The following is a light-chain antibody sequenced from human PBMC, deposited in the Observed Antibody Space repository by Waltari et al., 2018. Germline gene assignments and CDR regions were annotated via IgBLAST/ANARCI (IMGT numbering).Light chain of an antibody. J-gene: IGLJ2*01. Sequence: SYELTQPPSVSVSPGQTARITCSGDALPKKYAYWYQQKSGQAPVLGIYEDNKQPSGITERISGSRSGTIATLTVSGAQVEDEADYYCYSTDSSGNHRVFGGGTRLTVL. CDR3: YSTDSSGNHRV. CDR1: ALPKKY. V-gene: IGLV3-10*01. CDR2: EDN.